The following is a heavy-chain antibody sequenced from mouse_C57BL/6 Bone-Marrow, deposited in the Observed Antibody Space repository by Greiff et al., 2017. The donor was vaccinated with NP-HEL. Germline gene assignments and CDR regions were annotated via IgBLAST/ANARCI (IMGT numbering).Heavy chain of an antibody. Sequence: QVHVKQSGAELARPGASVKLSCKASGYTFTSYGISWVKQRTGQGLEWIGEIYPRSGNTYYNEKFKGKATLTADKSSSTAYMELRSLTSEDSAVYVCARDYGSSFYAMDYWGQGTSVTVSS. CDR1: GYTFTSYG. CDR2: IYPRSGNT. J-gene: IGHJ4*01. V-gene: IGHV1-81*01. CDR3: ARDYGSSFYAMDY. D-gene: IGHD1-1*01.